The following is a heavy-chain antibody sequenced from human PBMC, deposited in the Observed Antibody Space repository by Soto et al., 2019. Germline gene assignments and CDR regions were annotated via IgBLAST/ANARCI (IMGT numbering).Heavy chain of an antibody. V-gene: IGHV4-61*01. Sequence: QVQLQESGPGLVKPSETLSLTCTVSGGSVSSGSYYWSWIRQPPGKGLEWIGYIYYSGSTNYNPSLKSRVTITVVTSKNAFSMKLSSVTAAHTAVYYCARDVPRTAVNCWGQGTLVTVSS. CDR2: IYYSGST. D-gene: IGHD2-2*01. J-gene: IGHJ4*02. CDR1: GGSVSSGSYY. CDR3: ARDVPRTAVNC.